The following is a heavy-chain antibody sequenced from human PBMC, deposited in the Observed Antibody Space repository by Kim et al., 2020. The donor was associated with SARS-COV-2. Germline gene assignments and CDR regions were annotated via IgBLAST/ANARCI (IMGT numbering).Heavy chain of an antibody. CDR3: AKGARGSVAGGFYY. CDR2: VWYDGSDK. D-gene: IGHD6-19*01. V-gene: IGHV3-33*06. Sequence: GGSLRLSCAASGFTFNGYGMHWVRRAPGKGLEWVAVVWYDGSDKYYADSVKGRFTISRDNSKNTLYLHMNSLGADDTAIYYCAKGARGSVAGGFYYWGQG. CDR1: GFTFNGYG. J-gene: IGHJ4*02.